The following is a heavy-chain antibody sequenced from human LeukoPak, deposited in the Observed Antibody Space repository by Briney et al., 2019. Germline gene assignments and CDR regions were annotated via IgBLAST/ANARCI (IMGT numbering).Heavy chain of an antibody. CDR2: IYYSGNT. CDR1: GGSITSNSYY. CDR3: ARGVRDVAAPLYYMDV. J-gene: IGHJ6*03. V-gene: IGHV4-39*07. Sequence: PSETLSLTCAVSGGSITSNSYYWGWIRQPPGKGLVWIGSIYYSGNTYSNPSLKSRLTISVDTSKNQFSLKLSTVTAADTAVYYCARGVRDVAAPLYYMDVWGKGATVTVSS. D-gene: IGHD6-13*01.